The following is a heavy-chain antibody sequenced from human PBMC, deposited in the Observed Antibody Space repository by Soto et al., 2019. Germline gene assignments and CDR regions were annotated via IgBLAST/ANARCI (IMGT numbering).Heavy chain of an antibody. CDR2: INVGTGYT. Sequence: VHLVQSGAEVKKPGASVKVSCRASGYTFTSDVMHWVRQAPGQGLEWLGWINVGTGYTTFSQKFQGRVSLTRGTYASTAYMELSSLRSEDTAIDYCARAGAWGSNYDDAAFDAWGQGTKVTVSS. J-gene: IGHJ3*01. CDR1: GYTFTSDV. CDR3: ARAGAWGSNYDDAAFDA. D-gene: IGHD3-22*01. V-gene: IGHV1-3*01.